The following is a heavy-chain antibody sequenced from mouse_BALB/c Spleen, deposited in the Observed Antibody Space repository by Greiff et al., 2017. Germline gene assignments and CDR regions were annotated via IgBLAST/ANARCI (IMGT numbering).Heavy chain of an antibody. CDR3: ARGGYYVPWFAY. D-gene: IGHD2-3*01. CDR2: ISYDGSN. CDR1: GYPITSGYY. J-gene: IGHJ3*01. V-gene: IGHV3-6*02. Sequence: EVQLQESGPGLVKPSQSLSLTCSVTGYPITSGYYWNWIRQFPGNKLEWMGYISYDGSNNYNPSLKNRISITRDTSKNQFFLKLNSVTTEDTATYYCARGGYYVPWFAYWGQGTLVTVSA.